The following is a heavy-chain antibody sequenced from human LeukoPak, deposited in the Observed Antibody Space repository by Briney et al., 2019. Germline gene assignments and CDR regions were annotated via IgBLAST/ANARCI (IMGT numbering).Heavy chain of an antibody. Sequence: GGSLRLSCVASGFPFSGYWMDWVRQAPGKGMEWVANINQDGTNQYYAASVKGRFSISRDNAKNSLYLQMNSQRAEDTAVYYCSRSLDYLGQGALVTVSS. CDR3: SRSLDY. CDR2: INQDGTNQ. V-gene: IGHV3-7*01. J-gene: IGHJ4*02. CDR1: GFPFSGYW.